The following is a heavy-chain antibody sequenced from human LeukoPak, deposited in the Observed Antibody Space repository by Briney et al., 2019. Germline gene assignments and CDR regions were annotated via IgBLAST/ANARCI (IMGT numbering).Heavy chain of an antibody. CDR1: GYSISSGYY. CDR2: IYHSGST. Sequence: PSETLSLTCTVSGYSISSGYYWGWIRQPPGKGLEWIGSIYHSGSTYYNPSLKSRVTISIDTSKKHFSLKLTSVTAADTAVYYCARGAPPQNWGQGTLVTVSS. CDR3: ARGAPPQN. V-gene: IGHV4-38-2*02. J-gene: IGHJ4*02.